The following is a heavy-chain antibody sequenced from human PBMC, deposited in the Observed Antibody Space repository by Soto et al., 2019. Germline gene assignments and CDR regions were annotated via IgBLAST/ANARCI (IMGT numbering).Heavy chain of an antibody. CDR2: IYYSGST. CDR3: ARGGALHYYGSGSTYSDY. D-gene: IGHD3-10*01. J-gene: IGHJ4*02. V-gene: IGHV4-59*01. CDR1: GGSISSYY. Sequence: SETLSLTCTVSGGSISSYYWSWIRQPPGKGLEWIGYIYYSGSTNYNPSLKSRVTISVDTSKNQFSLKLSSVTAADTAVYYCARGGALHYYGSGSTYSDYWGQGTLVTVSS.